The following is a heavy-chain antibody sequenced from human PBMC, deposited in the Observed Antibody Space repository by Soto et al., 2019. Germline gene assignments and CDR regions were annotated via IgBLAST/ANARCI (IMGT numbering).Heavy chain of an antibody. CDR3: ARGIQEGFDP. Sequence: QVSLQESGPGLVKPSQTLSLTCFVSGDSITNGDYYWSWLRQPPGKALEWIAYIYYNGITHYNPSLKRRVTISLDPSKNHFSLKMTSVTDADTAVYSCARGIQEGFDPWGQGTLVTVSS. CDR2: IYYNGIT. CDR1: GDSITNGDYY. V-gene: IGHV4-30-4*01. J-gene: IGHJ5*02. D-gene: IGHD5-18*01.